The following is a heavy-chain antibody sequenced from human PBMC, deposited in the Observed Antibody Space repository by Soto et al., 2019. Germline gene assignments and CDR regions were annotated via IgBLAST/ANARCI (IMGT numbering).Heavy chain of an antibody. J-gene: IGHJ6*02. CDR1: GGTFSSYA. D-gene: IGHD5-12*01. Sequence: GASVKVSCKASGGTFSSYAISWVRQAPGQGLEWMGGIIPIFGTANYAQKFQGRVTITADESTSTAYMELSSLRSEDTAVYYCARFPYSGYDFVPSYYYYGMEVWGQGTTVTVSS. V-gene: IGHV1-69*13. CDR3: ARFPYSGYDFVPSYYYYGMEV. CDR2: IIPIFGTA.